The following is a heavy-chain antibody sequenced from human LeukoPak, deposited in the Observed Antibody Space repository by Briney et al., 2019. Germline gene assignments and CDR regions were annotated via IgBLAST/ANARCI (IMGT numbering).Heavy chain of an antibody. D-gene: IGHD3-22*01. CDR2: ISSSSSYI. CDR1: GFTFSSYS. Sequence: PGGSLRLSCAASGFTFSSYSMNWIRQAPGKGLEWVSSISSSSSYIYYADSVKGRFTISRDNAKNSLYLQMNGLRAEDTAVYYCARGAYYDSSTGADYWGQGTLVTVSS. CDR3: ARGAYYDSSTGADY. V-gene: IGHV3-21*01. J-gene: IGHJ4*02.